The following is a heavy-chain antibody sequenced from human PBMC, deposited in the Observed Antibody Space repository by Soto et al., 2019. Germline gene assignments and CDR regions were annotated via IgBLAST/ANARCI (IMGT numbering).Heavy chain of an antibody. V-gene: IGHV4-61*01. CDR1: GGSVSSGSYY. CDR2: IYYSGST. Sequence: PSETLSLTCTVSGGSVSSGSYYWSWIRQPLGKGLECIGYIYYSGSTNYNPSLKSRVTISVDTSKNQFSLKLSSVTAADTAVYYCARVSSSWGLVNYFDYWGQGTLVTVSS. CDR3: ARVSSSWGLVNYFDY. D-gene: IGHD6-13*01. J-gene: IGHJ4*02.